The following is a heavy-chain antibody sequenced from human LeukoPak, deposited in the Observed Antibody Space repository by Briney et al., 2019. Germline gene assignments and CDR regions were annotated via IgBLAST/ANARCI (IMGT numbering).Heavy chain of an antibody. CDR3: ARDASVLSAVEYYYGMDV. D-gene: IGHD2/OR15-2a*01. CDR2: IYYSGST. Sequence: SETRSLTCTVSGGSISSGDYYWSWIRQPPGKGLEWIGYIYYSGSTYYNPSLKSRVTISVDTSKNQFSLKLSSVTAADTAVYYCARDASVLSAVEYYYGMDVWGQGTTVTVSS. V-gene: IGHV4-30-4*01. CDR1: GGSISSGDYY. J-gene: IGHJ6*02.